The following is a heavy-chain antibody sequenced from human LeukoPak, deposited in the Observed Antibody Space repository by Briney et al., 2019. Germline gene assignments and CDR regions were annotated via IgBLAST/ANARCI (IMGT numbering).Heavy chain of an antibody. CDR1: GYSFTSYW. D-gene: IGHD6-13*01. CDR2: IYPGDSDT. Sequence: GQSLKISCEASGYSFTSYWIGWVRQMPGKGVEWMGIIYPGDSDTRYSPSFQGQVTISADKSISTAYLQWSSLKASDTAMYYCARREMYSSSPLDYWGQGTLVTVSS. CDR3: ARREMYSSSPLDY. V-gene: IGHV5-51*01. J-gene: IGHJ4*02.